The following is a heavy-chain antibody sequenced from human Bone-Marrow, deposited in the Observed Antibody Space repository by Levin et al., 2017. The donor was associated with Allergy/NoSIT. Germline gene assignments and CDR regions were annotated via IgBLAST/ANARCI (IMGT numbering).Heavy chain of an antibody. V-gene: IGHV5-51*01. CDR1: GYSFANYW. D-gene: IGHD6-13*01. J-gene: IGHJ5*02. CDR3: ARLPPSAAGTGKGWFDP. CDR2: IFPDDSDT. Sequence: KVSCKGFGYSFANYWIAWVRQMPGKGLDWMGIIFPDDSDTRYSPSFEGQVTMSADKSISTAYLQWSSLRASDTAMYYCARLPPSAAGTGKGWFDPWGQGTLVTVSS.